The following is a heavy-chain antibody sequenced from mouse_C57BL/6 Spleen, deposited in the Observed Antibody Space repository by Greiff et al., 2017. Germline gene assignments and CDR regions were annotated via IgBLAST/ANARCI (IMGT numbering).Heavy chain of an antibody. Sequence: EVQLVESGGGLVQPKGSLKLSCAASGFSFNTYAMNWVRQAPGKGLEWVARISSKSNNYATYHADSVKARFTISRDDYETILYLQMNNLNTADAATDYCVGARYYYGSSDGFAYWGQGTLVTVSA. D-gene: IGHD1-1*01. J-gene: IGHJ3*01. CDR3: VGARYYYGSSDGFAY. CDR2: ISSKSNNYAT. V-gene: IGHV10-1*01. CDR1: GFSFNTYA.